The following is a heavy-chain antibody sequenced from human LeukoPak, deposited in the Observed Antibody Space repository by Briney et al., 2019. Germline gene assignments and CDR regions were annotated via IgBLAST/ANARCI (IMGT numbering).Heavy chain of an antibody. CDR1: AGSISSSTYY. Sequence: SETLSLTCSVSAGSISSSTYYWGWIRQSPVKGLEWIGSINYSGSTFYNPSLKSRVAMSVDMFNNQFSLKLTSVTATDTAVYYCASGIDARSDSSVWGQGTLVTVSS. V-gene: IGHV4-39*01. CDR3: ASGIDARSDSSV. D-gene: IGHD6-19*01. J-gene: IGHJ4*02. CDR2: INYSGST.